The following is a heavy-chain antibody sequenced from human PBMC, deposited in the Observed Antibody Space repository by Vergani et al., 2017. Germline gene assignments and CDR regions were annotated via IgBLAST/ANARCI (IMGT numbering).Heavy chain of an antibody. CDR3: ARDRDFTVSEWFDP. D-gene: IGHD3-10*01. J-gene: IGHJ5*02. V-gene: IGHV3-33*01. CDR2: IWHDGSYK. CDR1: GITFRSDG. Sequence: QVQLVESGGGVVQPGRSLRLSCAASGITFRSDGMHWVRQAPGKGLEWVALIWHDGSYKYYADSVKGRFTISRDNSKNTLYLQMNSLRAEDTAVYYCARDRDFTVSEWFDPWARESRSPSPQ.